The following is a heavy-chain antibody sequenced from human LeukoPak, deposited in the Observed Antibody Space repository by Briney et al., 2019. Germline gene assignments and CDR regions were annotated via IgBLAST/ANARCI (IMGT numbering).Heavy chain of an antibody. CDR2: IKPDGSEK. Sequence: GGSLRLSCVGSGFTVNTYWMGWGPQAPAKGQERVAKIKPDGSEKNYADSVKGRFTISRDNAKNSLYLQMNSLRDEDTAVYYCGRDAVPMANGMDVWGQRTTVTVSS. CDR1: GFTVNTYW. J-gene: IGHJ6*02. V-gene: IGHV3-7*01. D-gene: IGHD3-10*01. CDR3: GRDAVPMANGMDV.